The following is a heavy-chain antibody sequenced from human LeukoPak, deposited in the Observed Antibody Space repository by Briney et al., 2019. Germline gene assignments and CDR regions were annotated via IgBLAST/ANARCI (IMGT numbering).Heavy chain of an antibody. CDR1: GFTFSXXX. CDR3: AKRHGEQQLVPGYFQH. V-gene: IGHV3-30*02. CDR2: IXYDGSNK. D-gene: IGHD6-13*01. J-gene: IGHJ1*01. Sequence: AASGFTFSXXXXXXVXQXPGXXXXXXXXIXYDGSNKYYTDSGKGRFTISRDNSKNTLYLQMNSLRVEDTAVYYCAKRHGEQQLVPGYFQHWGQGTLVTVSA.